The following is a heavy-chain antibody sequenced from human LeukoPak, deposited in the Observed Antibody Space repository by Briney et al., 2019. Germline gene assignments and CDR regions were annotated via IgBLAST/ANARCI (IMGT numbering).Heavy chain of an antibody. CDR1: GYSVTSYW. CDR2: IYPGDSDT. V-gene: IGHV5-51*01. Sequence: GESLKISCKGSGYSVTSYWIGWVRQMPGKGLEWMGIIYPGDSDTRYSPSFQGQVTISADKSISTAYLQWSSLKASDTAMYYCARLRFLEWRAFDIWGQGTMVTVSS. CDR3: ARLRFLEWRAFDI. D-gene: IGHD3-3*01. J-gene: IGHJ3*02.